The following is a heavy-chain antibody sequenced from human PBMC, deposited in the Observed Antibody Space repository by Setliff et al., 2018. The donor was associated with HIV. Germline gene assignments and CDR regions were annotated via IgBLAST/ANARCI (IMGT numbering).Heavy chain of an antibody. D-gene: IGHD3-10*01. CDR1: GGSMNNYY. Sequence: SETLSLTCIVSGGSMNNYYWNWVRQTPGKGLEWIGYIYEDDYTHYTVSLRSRVTISMDTSKNQFSLTLRSVTAADRAIYYCARAQMHRGVVAWSLYYFDYWGQGALVTVS. CDR2: IYEDDYT. CDR3: ARAQMHRGVVAWSLYYFDY. J-gene: IGHJ4*02. V-gene: IGHV4-59*01.